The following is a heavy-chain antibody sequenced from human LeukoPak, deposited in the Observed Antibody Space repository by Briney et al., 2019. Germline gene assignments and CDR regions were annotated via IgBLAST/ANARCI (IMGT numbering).Heavy chain of an antibody. CDR3: ARDASLGPFDS. V-gene: IGHV4-59*01. J-gene: IGHJ4*02. CDR2: TFHSGAT. D-gene: IGHD3-3*02. CDR1: GGSISTYY. Sequence: PSETLSLTCTVSGGSISTYYWSWIRQPPGKGLEWIGYTFHSGATNYSPSLRSRVTMSVDTSKNQFSLRLRSVTAADTAVYFCARDASLGPFDSWGQGIQVTVSS.